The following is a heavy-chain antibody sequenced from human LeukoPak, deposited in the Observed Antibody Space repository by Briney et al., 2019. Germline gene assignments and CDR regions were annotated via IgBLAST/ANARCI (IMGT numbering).Heavy chain of an antibody. CDR3: ARDAYYYDSSGSYPADY. V-gene: IGHV1-2*02. D-gene: IGHD3-22*01. CDR1: GYTFTGYY. Sequence: GASVKVSCKASGYTFTGYYMHWVRQAPGQGLEWMGWINPNSGGTNYAQKFQGRVTMTRDTSISTAYMELSRLRSDDTAVYYCARDAYYYDSSGSYPADYWGQGTLVTVSS. CDR2: INPNSGGT. J-gene: IGHJ4*02.